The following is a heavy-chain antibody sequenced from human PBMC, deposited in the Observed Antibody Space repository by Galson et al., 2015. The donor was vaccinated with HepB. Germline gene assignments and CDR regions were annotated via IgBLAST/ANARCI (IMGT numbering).Heavy chain of an antibody. Sequence: QSGAEVKKPGESLKISCKGSGYSFTSYWIGWVRQMPGKGLEWMGIIYPGDSDTRYSPSFQGQVTISADKSISTAYLQWSSLKASDTAVYYCARASCSGGSCYWDDYYYYGMDVWGQGTTVTVSS. CDR2: IYPGDSDT. J-gene: IGHJ6*02. D-gene: IGHD2-15*01. V-gene: IGHV5-51*03. CDR3: ARASCSGGSCYWDDYYYYGMDV. CDR1: GYSFTSYW.